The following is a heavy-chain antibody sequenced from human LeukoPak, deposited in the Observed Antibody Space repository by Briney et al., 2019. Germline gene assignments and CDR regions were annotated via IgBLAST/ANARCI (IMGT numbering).Heavy chain of an antibody. CDR3: ARAIRGSHWDY. D-gene: IGHD1-26*01. CDR2: ISSDSSYI. CDR1: GFNFNTYT. Sequence: PGGSLRLSCAASGFNFNTYTMNWVRQAPGKGLEWVSSISSDSSYIYYADAVHGRFTVSRDNAKYSLYLQMNSLRAEDTAVYYCARAIRGSHWDYWGQGTLVTVSS. J-gene: IGHJ4*02. V-gene: IGHV3-21*01.